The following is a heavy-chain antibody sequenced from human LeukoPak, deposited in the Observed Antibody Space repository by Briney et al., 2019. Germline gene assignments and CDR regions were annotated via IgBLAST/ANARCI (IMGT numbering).Heavy chain of an antibody. CDR3: TTAVCAAMVRGVISCWFDP. D-gene: IGHD3-10*01. CDR2: IKSKTDGGTT. V-gene: IGHV3-15*01. J-gene: IGHJ5*02. CDR1: GFTFSNAW. Sequence: GGSLRLSCAASGFTFSNAWMSWVRQAPGKGLEWVGRIKSKTDGGTTDYAAPVKGRFTISRGDSKNTLYLQMNSLKTEDTAVYYCTTAVCAAMVRGVISCWFDPWGQGTLVTVSS.